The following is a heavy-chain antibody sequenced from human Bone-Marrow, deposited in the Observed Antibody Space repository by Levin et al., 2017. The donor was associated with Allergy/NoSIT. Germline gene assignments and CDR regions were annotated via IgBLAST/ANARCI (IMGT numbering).Heavy chain of an antibody. V-gene: IGHV2-5*02. CDR3: AHSRYCGARSCDFYFDS. Sequence: SGPTLVKPTQTLTLTCTFAGFSLSTSGVGVGWIRQPPGKALEWLALVYWDDSKLYRPSLKSRLTITKDTSKNQVVLTMTNVDPMDTGTYFCAHSRYCGARSCDFYFDSWGQGTLVTVSS. J-gene: IGHJ4*02. CDR2: VYWDDSK. CDR1: GFSLSTSGVG. D-gene: IGHD2-21*01.